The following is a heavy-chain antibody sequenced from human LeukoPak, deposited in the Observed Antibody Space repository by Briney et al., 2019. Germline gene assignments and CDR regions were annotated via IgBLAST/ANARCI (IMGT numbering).Heavy chain of an antibody. V-gene: IGHV5-51*01. D-gene: IGHD6-6*01. CDR3: ARGRSSSSSSEGHLDY. CDR2: IYPGDSDT. J-gene: IGHJ4*02. CDR1: GYSFTSYW. Sequence: GESLQISCKGSGYSFTSYWIGWVRQLPGKGLEWMGIIYPGDSDTRYSPSFQGQVTISADKSISTAYLQWSSLKASDTAMYYCARGRSSSSSSEGHLDYWGQGTLVTVSS.